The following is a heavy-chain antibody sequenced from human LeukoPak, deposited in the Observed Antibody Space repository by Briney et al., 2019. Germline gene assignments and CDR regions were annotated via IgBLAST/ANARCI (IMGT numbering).Heavy chain of an antibody. J-gene: IGHJ4*02. D-gene: IGHD3-22*01. CDR2: INAGNGNT. Sequence: VASVKVSCKASGCTFTSYTMHWVRQAPGQRLEWMGWINAGNGNTKYSQKFQGRVTITRDTSASTAYMELSSLRSEDTAVYYCAREVYDSSGYPHFDYWGQGTLVTVSS. CDR1: GCTFTSYT. CDR3: AREVYDSSGYPHFDY. V-gene: IGHV1-3*01.